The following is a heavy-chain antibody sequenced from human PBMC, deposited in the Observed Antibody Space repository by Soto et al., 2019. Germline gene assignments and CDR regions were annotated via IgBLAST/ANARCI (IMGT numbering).Heavy chain of an antibody. CDR2: INADGTST. V-gene: IGHV3-74*01. CDR3: VKVLARGVGVPRFYFDS. Sequence: GGSLRLSCAASGFTFRNSWMHWIRQVSGKGLEWVSRINADGTSTSYADSVKGRFTISRDNAKNTLYLHVNSLRAEDTAVYYCVKVLARGVGVPRFYFDSWGQGALVTV. CDR1: GFTFRNSW. J-gene: IGHJ4*02. D-gene: IGHD2-2*01.